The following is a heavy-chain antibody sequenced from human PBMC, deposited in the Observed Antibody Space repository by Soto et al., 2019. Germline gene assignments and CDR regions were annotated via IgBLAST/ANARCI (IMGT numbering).Heavy chain of an antibody. CDR3: ARGLMTAVTTYYYYYYGMDV. V-gene: IGHV3-21*01. CDR2: ISSSSSYI. J-gene: IGHJ6*02. CDR1: GFTFSSYS. D-gene: IGHD4-17*01. Sequence: PGGSLRLSCAASGFTFSSYSMNWVRQAPGKGLEWVSSISSSSSYIYYADSVKGRFTISRDNAKNSLYPQMNSLRAEDTAVYYCARGLMTAVTTYYYYYYGMDVWGQGTTVTVSS.